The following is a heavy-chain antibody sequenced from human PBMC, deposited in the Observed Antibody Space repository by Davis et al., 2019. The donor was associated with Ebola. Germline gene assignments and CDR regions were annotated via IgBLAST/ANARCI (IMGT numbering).Heavy chain of an antibody. V-gene: IGHV3-30-3*02. CDR2: ISYDGSNK. CDR3: AKDLGTSGIVDY. CDR1: GFTFTNYA. J-gene: IGHJ4*02. D-gene: IGHD1-1*01. Sequence: GESLKISCAASGFTFTNYAMHWVRQAPGKGLEWVAFISYDGSNKDCADSLKGRFTISRDNTKNTLYLQMNSLRAEDSAIYYCAKDLGTSGIVDYWGQGTLVTVS.